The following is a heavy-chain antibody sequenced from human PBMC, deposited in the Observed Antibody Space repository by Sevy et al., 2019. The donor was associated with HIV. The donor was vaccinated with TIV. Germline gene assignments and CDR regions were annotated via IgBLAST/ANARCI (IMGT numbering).Heavy chain of an antibody. CDR1: GFTFNYHF. D-gene: IGHD3-10*01. CDR2: ISSASSYI. J-gene: IGHJ4*02. CDR3: ARGDYYGSLYYFDY. Sequence: GGSLRLSCAASGFTFNYHFMNWVRQVPGKGLEWVAYISSASSYINDLDSVKGRFTISRDNAKNLVFLEMNNLRPEDTAVYFCARGDYYGSLYYFDYWGQGTLVTVSS. V-gene: IGHV3-21*01.